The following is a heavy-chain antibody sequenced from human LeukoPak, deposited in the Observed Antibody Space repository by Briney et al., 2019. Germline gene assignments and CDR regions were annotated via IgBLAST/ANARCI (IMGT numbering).Heavy chain of an antibody. Sequence: GGSLRLSCVASGFSSRNYWMSWVHQAPGKGLEWVANIKEDGSKKNHLDSVKGRFTISRDNAKNFLYLQMNSLRVEDTALYYCARDGDGRGEDFDYWGQGILVTVSS. J-gene: IGHJ4*02. CDR2: IKEDGSKK. D-gene: IGHD4-17*01. CDR3: ARDGDGRGEDFDY. V-gene: IGHV3-7*01. CDR1: GFSSRNYW.